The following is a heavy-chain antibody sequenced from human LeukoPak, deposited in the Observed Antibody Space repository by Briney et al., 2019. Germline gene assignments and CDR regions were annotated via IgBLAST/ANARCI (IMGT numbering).Heavy chain of an antibody. D-gene: IGHD3-10*01. CDR3: TTELNYGFFFDY. V-gene: IGHV3-15*01. Sequence: GGSLRLSCAASGFTFSSYSMNWVRQAPGKGLEWVGRVKSKTDGGTTDYAAPVKGRFTVSRDDSKNTLYLQMSSLKPEDTAVYYCTTELNYGFFFDYWGQGTLVTVSS. CDR1: GFTFSSYS. CDR2: VKSKTDGGTT. J-gene: IGHJ4*02.